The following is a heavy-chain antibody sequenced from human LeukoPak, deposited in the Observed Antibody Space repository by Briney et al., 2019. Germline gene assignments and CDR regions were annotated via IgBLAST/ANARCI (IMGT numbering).Heavy chain of an antibody. CDR1: GFTFDDYA. V-gene: IGHV3-9*01. D-gene: IGHD1-26*01. Sequence: GRSLRLSCAASGFTFDDYAMHWVRQAPGKGLEWVSGISWNSGSIGYADSVKGRFTISRDNSKNTLYLQMNSLRAEDTAVYYCAKGYSGSPADAFDSWGQGAMVTVSS. CDR3: AKGYSGSPADAFDS. J-gene: IGHJ3*02. CDR2: ISWNSGSI.